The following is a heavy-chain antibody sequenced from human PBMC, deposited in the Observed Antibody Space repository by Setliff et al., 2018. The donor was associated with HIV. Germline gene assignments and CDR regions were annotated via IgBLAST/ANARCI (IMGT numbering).Heavy chain of an antibody. CDR3: AKVMITTTWAFDF. D-gene: IGHD1-26*01. CDR2: IGGAYDGNT. Sequence: LSLSCEASGFNLSMYSMNWVRQAPGKGLEWVSGIGGAYDGNTYHADSVKGRFTIFRENSKNIVYLQMSNLRAEDTALYYCAKVMITTTWAFDFWGQGTPVTVSS. CDR1: GFNLSMYS. V-gene: IGHV3-23*01. J-gene: IGHJ4*02.